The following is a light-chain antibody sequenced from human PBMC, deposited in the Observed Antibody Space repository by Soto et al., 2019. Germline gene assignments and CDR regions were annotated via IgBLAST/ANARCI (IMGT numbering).Light chain of an antibody. Sequence: EIVLTQSPATLSLSPGDRVTLSCRASQSVSNYLSWYQQKPGQAPRLLIYEASKRATGIPARFSGSGSETDFTLTISSLETEDFAVYFCQQYSRWPRETFGPGTKVDIK. J-gene: IGKJ3*01. V-gene: IGKV3-11*01. CDR1: QSVSNY. CDR3: QQYSRWPRET. CDR2: EAS.